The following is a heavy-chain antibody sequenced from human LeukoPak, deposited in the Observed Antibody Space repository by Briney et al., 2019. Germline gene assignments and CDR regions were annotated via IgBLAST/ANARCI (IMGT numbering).Heavy chain of an antibody. CDR2: IYPGGSDT. D-gene: IGHD6-19*01. Sequence: PGESLKISCKGSGYSFTSYWIGWVRQMPGKGLEWMGIIYPGGSDTRYSPSFQGQVTISADKSISTAYLQWSSLKASDTAMYYCARHGVEGVSTTLGSGFDYWGQGTLVTVSS. J-gene: IGHJ4*02. CDR3: ARHGVEGVSTTLGSGFDY. V-gene: IGHV5-51*01. CDR1: GYSFTSYW.